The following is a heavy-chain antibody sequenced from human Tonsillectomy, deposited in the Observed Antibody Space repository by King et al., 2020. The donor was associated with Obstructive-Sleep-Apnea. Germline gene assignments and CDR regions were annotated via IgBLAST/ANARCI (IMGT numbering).Heavy chain of an antibody. V-gene: IGHV3-9*01. CDR3: AKDLSSGWYKGCDY. CDR2: ISWNSGSR. CDR1: GFNFDDYA. D-gene: IGHD6-19*01. Sequence: VQLVESGGGLRQPGRSLRLSCVASGFNFDDYAMHWVRQAPGKGLEWVSGISWNSGSRGHADSVKGRFTISRDNAKNSVFLQMNSLRVEDTAVYYCAKDLSSGWYKGCDYGGQGTLVTVSS. J-gene: IGHJ4*02.